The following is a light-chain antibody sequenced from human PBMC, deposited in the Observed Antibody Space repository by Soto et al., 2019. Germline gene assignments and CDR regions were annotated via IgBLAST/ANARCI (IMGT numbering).Light chain of an antibody. J-gene: IGKJ5*01. CDR2: NTS. Sequence: EILLTQSAGTLSLSPGERATLSCRASQSVSSNYLAWYQQQPGPAQTPIVFNTSTRATGIPARFRGSGSGTEFTLTISSLLSEDFAVYYCRQYNYWLPITSGQGTRL. V-gene: IGKV3D-15*01. CDR1: QSVSSN. CDR3: RQYNYWLPIT.